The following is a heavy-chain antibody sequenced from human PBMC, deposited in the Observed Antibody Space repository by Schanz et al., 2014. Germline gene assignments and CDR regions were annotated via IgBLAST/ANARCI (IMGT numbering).Heavy chain of an antibody. D-gene: IGHD6-13*01. J-gene: IGHJ4*01. V-gene: IGHV3-11*05. Sequence: VQLVESGGGLVQPGGSLRLSCAASGFSIRNHDMHWVRQAPGKGLEWVSDISSGSSYANYADSVKGRFTISRDNAKNSLYLQMNSLRAEDTAVYYCAREQIMAAAGLVDYWGHGTLVTVSS. CDR1: GFSIRNHD. CDR2: ISSGSSYA. CDR3: AREQIMAAAGLVDY.